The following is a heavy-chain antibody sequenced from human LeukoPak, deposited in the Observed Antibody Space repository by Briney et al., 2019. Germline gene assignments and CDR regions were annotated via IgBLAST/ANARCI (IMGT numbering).Heavy chain of an antibody. CDR1: GFTFSVYS. D-gene: IGHD3-9*01. Sequence: GGSLRLSCAASGFTFSVYSMNRVRQVPGKGLEWISYINSGSTTIYYADSVKGRFTISRDNVENSLYLQMNSLSVEDTAVYYCARDFEVPSAAPDYFYNYYIDVWGKGTTVTVSS. J-gene: IGHJ6*03. V-gene: IGHV3-48*04. CDR3: ARDFEVPSAAPDYFYNYYIDV. CDR2: INSGSTTI.